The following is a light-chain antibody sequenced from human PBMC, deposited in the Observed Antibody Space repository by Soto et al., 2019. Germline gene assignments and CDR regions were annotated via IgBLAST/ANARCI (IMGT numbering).Light chain of an antibody. CDR3: QQRSNWPLT. Sequence: EIVLTQSPVTLSLSPGERATLSCRASQSVTSFLAWYQQKPGQAPRLLIYDVSNRATGIPARFSGSESGTDFTLTISSLEPEDFAVYYCQQRSNWPLTFGGGTKVEIK. CDR2: DVS. CDR1: QSVTSF. J-gene: IGKJ4*02. V-gene: IGKV3-11*01.